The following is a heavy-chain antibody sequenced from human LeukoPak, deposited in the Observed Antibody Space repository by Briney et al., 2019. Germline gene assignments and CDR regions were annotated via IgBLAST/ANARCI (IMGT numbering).Heavy chain of an antibody. CDR2: FDPEDGET. J-gene: IGHJ6*03. V-gene: IGHV1-24*01. D-gene: IGHD6-13*01. Sequence: GASVKVSCKVSGYTLTELSMHWVRQAPGKGLEWMGGFDPEDGETIYAQKFQGRVTMTEDTSTDTAYMELSRLRSDDTAVYSCARGGIAAAGFYFYYYMDVWGKGTTVTISS. CDR1: GYTLTELS. CDR3: ARGGIAAAGFYFYYYMDV.